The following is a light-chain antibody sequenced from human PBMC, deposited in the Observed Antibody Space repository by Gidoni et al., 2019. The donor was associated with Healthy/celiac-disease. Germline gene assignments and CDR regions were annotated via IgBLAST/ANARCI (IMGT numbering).Light chain of an antibody. V-gene: IGKV3-20*01. CDR3: QQYGSSRRALT. Sequence: IVLTHSPGTLSLSPGERATLSCRASQSVSSSYLTWYQQKPGQAPRLLIYGSSSRATGIPDRFSGSGSGTDFTLTISRLEPEDFAVYYCQQYGSSRRALTFGGGTKVEIK. J-gene: IGKJ4*01. CDR1: QSVSSSY. CDR2: GSS.